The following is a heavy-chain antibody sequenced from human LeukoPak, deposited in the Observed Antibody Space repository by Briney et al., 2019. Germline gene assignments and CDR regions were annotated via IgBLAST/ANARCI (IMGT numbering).Heavy chain of an antibody. CDR1: GFTISGSW. CDR2: NNYDGTIT. J-gene: IGHJ5*02. Sequence: GGSLRLSCEASGFTISGSWMHWVRQVPGKGLVWVARNNYDGTITIYADSMKGRFTVSRDNGKNTVYLHMNTLRAEDTAVYYYAKSDWFDAWGQGTLVTVSS. CDR3: AKSDWFDA. V-gene: IGHV3-74*01.